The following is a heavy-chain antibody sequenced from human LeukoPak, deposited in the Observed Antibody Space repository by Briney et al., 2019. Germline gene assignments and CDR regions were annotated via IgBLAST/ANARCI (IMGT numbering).Heavy chain of an antibody. CDR1: AYTFSGYD. D-gene: IGHD2-21*01. CDR2: INFNSGGK. Sequence: ASVKVSCKASAYTFSGYDIHWVRQAPGQGLEWMGWINFNSGGKLFAEKFQDRVTMARDTSISTAYMELSRLRSDDTAVYYCARQIVSGSMGCDFWGQGTLVTVSS. CDR3: ARQIVSGSMGCDF. V-gene: IGHV1-2*02. J-gene: IGHJ4*02.